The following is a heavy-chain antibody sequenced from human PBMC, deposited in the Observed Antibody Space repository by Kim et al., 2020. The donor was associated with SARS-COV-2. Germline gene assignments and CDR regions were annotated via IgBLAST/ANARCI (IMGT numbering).Heavy chain of an antibody. V-gene: IGHV3-53*01. CDR1: GFTVSSNY. CDR3: ARGTRWLQGAFDI. Sequence: GGSLRLSCAASGFTVSSNYMSWVRQAPGKGLEWVSVIYSGGSTYYADSVKGRFTISRDNSKNTLYLQMNSLRAEDTAVYYCARGTRWLQGAFDIWGQGTMVTVSS. J-gene: IGHJ3*02. CDR2: IYSGGST. D-gene: IGHD5-12*01.